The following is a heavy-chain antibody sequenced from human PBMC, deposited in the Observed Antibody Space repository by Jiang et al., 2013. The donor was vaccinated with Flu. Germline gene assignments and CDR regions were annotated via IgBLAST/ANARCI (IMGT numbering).Heavy chain of an antibody. CDR1: GGSISIGWY. J-gene: IGHJ4*02. CDR3: ARGGGTAFDY. Sequence: VSGGSISIGWYWNWIRQPAGKGLEWIGRIYTSGSTNYNPSLKSRVTMSVDTSKNQFSLKLSSVTAADTAMYYCARGGGTAFDYWGQGTLVTVSS. D-gene: IGHD2-21*02. V-gene: IGHV4-4*07. CDR2: IYTSGST.